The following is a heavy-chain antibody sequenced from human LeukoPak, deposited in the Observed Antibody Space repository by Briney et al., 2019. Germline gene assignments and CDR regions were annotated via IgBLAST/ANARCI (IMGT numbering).Heavy chain of an antibody. J-gene: IGHJ4*02. CDR3: ARDQEAFDY. CDR1: GYSFTSNY. CDR2: IYPRDGST. V-gene: IGHV1-46*01. Sequence: VASVKVSCKASGYSFTSNYIYWVRQAPGQGLEWMGMIYPRDGSTSYAQKFQGRVTVTRDTSTSTVHMELSGLRSEDTAVYYCARDQEAFDYWGQGTLVTVSS.